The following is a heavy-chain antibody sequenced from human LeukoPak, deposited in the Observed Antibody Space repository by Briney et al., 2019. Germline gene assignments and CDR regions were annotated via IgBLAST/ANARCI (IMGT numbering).Heavy chain of an antibody. CDR2: ISSSSSYI. V-gene: IGHV3-21*01. Sequence: GRSLRLSCAASGFTFSSYGMNWVRQAPGKGLEWVSFISSSSSYINYADSVKGRFTISRDNAKKSLYLQMNSLRAEDTAVYYCARGRNYGSGSYRFQHWGQGTLVTVSS. D-gene: IGHD3-10*01. J-gene: IGHJ1*01. CDR1: GFTFSSYG. CDR3: ARGRNYGSGSYRFQH.